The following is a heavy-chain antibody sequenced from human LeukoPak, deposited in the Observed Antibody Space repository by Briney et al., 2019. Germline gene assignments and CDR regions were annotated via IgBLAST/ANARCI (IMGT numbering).Heavy chain of an antibody. J-gene: IGHJ6*03. CDR2: IIPIFGTA. CDR3: ARGRTVTPYYYYYMDV. D-gene: IGHD4-17*01. CDR1: GYTFTGYY. V-gene: IGHV1-69*05. Sequence: GASVKVSCKASGYTFTGYYMHWVRQAPGQGLEWMGRIIPIFGTANYAQKFQGRVTITTDESTSTAYMELSSLRSEDTAVYYCARGRTVTPYYYYYMDVWGKGTTVTVSS.